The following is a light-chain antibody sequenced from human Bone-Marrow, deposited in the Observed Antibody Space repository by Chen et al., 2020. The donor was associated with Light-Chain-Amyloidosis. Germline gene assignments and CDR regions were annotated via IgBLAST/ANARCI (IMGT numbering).Light chain of an antibody. Sequence: SYVLTQPSSVSVAPGQTATIACGGNKIGSTSVHWYQQTPGQDPLLVVYDDSDRPSRFPGRWSGCNSGNTATLTISRVEAGDEADYYCQLWARSSDRPVFGGGTKLTVL. CDR3: QLWARSSDRPV. CDR1: KIGSTS. J-gene: IGLJ3*02. CDR2: DDS. V-gene: IGLV3-21*02.